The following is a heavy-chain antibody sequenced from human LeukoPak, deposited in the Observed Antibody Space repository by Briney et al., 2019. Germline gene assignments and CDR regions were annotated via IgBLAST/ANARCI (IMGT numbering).Heavy chain of an antibody. D-gene: IGHD3-16*01. CDR1: GFTFRNYA. CDR3: ARESSAWGGAFDI. Sequence: GGSLRLSCAASGFTFRNYAMHWVRQAPGKGLEWVAVISYDGSNKYYADSVKGRFTISRDNSKNTLYLQMNSLRAEDTAVYYCARESSAWGGAFDIWDQGTMVTVSS. CDR2: ISYDGSNK. J-gene: IGHJ3*02. V-gene: IGHV3-30-3*01.